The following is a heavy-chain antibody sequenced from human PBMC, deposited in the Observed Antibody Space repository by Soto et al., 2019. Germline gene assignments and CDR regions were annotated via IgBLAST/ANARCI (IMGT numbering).Heavy chain of an antibody. CDR1: GGSISSTSCY. CDR3: ARRSRVNFWSGGYYYYAMDV. D-gene: IGHD3-3*01. V-gene: IGHV4-39*01. Sequence: PTETLSLTCTVSGGSISSTSCYWDWIRQPPGKGLEWIGSTYYSGSTYYNPSLKSRVTISVDTSKNQFSLKLSSVTAADTAVYYCARRSRVNFWSGGYYYYAMDVWGQGTTVTVSS. J-gene: IGHJ6*02. CDR2: TYYSGST.